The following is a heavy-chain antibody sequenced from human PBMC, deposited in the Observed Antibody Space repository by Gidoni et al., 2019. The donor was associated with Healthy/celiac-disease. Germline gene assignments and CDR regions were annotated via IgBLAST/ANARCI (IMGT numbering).Heavy chain of an antibody. CDR2: ISWNSGSI. V-gene: IGHV3-9*01. Sequence: EVQLVESGGGLVQPGESLRLPCPPSGFPFDAYAMQWVRQAPGKGLEWVSGISWNSGSIGYADSVKGRFTISRDNAKNSLYLQMNSLRAEDTALYYCAKDSGYYYGMDVWGQGTTVTVSS. D-gene: IGHD3-10*01. CDR1: GFPFDAYA. J-gene: IGHJ6*02. CDR3: AKDSGYYYGMDV.